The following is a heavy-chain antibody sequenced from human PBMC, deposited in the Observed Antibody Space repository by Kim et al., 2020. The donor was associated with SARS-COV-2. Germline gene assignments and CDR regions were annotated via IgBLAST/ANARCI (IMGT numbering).Heavy chain of an antibody. CDR3: ARVKDHPEHYVWGSYRYFPYFDY. CDR1: GGSISSYY. D-gene: IGHD3-16*02. Sequence: SETLSLTCTVSGGSISSYYWSWIRQPPGKGLEWIGYIYYSGSTNYNPSLKSRVTISVDTSKNQFSLKLSSVTAADTAVYYCARVKDHPEHYVWGSYRYFPYFDYWGQGTLVTVSS. J-gene: IGHJ4*02. V-gene: IGHV4-59*13. CDR2: IYYSGST.